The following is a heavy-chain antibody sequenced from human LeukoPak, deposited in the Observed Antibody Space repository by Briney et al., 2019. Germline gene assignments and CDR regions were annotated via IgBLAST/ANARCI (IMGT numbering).Heavy chain of an antibody. Sequence: PGGSLRLSCAASGFTFSSYGMHWVRQAPGKGLEWVAFIRYDGSNKYYADSAKGRFTISRDNSKNTLYLQMNSLRAEDTAVYYCAKDNWNYPYYFDYWGQGTLVTVSS. CDR3: AKDNWNYPYYFDY. D-gene: IGHD1-7*01. J-gene: IGHJ4*02. CDR1: GFTFSSYG. CDR2: IRYDGSNK. V-gene: IGHV3-30*02.